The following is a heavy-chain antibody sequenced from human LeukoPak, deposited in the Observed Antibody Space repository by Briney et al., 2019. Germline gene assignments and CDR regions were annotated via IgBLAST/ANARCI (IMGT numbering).Heavy chain of an antibody. CDR2: ISSSSSTI. J-gene: IGHJ4*02. CDR1: GFTFSSYS. Sequence: EAGGSLRLSCAASGFTFSSYSMNWVRQAPGKGLEWVSYISSSSSTIYYADSVKGRFTISRDNAKNSLYLQMNSLRAEDTAVYYCARDLSTDGYNPYCPDYWGQGTLVTVSS. D-gene: IGHD5-24*01. V-gene: IGHV3-48*01. CDR3: ARDLSTDGYNPYCPDY.